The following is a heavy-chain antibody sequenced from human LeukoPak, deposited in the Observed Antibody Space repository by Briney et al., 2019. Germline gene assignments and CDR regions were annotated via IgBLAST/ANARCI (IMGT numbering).Heavy chain of an antibody. V-gene: IGHV3-21*01. CDR2: ISFSSTYI. Sequence: GGSLRLSCAASGFTFSSYEMNWVRQAPGKGLEWVSSISFSSTYIYYADSVKGRFTISRDNAKNSLYLQMNSLRAEDTAVYYCATDLFDYMDVWGKGTTVTVSS. CDR1: GFTFSSYE. CDR3: ATDLFDYMDV. J-gene: IGHJ6*03. D-gene: IGHD2-21*01.